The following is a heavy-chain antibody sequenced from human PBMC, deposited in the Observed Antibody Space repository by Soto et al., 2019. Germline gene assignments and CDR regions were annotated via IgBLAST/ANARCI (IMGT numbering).Heavy chain of an antibody. CDR1: GGSISSSSYY. V-gene: IGHV4-39*01. CDR2: IYYSGST. J-gene: IGHJ5*02. Sequence: QLQLQESGPGLVKPSETLSLTCTVSGGSISSSSYYWGWIRQPPGKGLEWIGSIYYSGSTYYNPTLKSRATISVDTSKNQFSLKLSSVTAADTAVYYCASPKIAFYNWFDPWGQGTLVTVSS. D-gene: IGHD3-3*02. CDR3: ASPKIAFYNWFDP.